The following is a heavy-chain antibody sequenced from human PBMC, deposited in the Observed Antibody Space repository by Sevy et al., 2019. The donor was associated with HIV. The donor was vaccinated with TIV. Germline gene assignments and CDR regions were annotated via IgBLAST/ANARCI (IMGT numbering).Heavy chain of an antibody. CDR2: IRNKPKSYTT. CDR3: AAVAANKGYFDI. V-gene: IGHV3-72*01. CDR1: GFAFGDLY. Sequence: GGSLRLSCAASGFAFGDLYMDWVRQAPGKALEWVGRIRNKPKSYTTEYAASVKGRFTISRDDSRNSLYLQMNSLKTEDTAVYYCAAVAANKGYFDIWGRGTLVTVSS. J-gene: IGHJ2*01. D-gene: IGHD6-19*01.